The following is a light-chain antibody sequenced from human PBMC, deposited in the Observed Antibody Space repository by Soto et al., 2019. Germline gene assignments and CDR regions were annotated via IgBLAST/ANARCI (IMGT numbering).Light chain of an antibody. V-gene: IGKV1-5*01. CDR2: DAS. CDR3: LQHNSYLWT. J-gene: IGKJ1*01. Sequence: DIQMTQSPPTLSASVGDRVTLTFRASQSISGWLAWYQQKPGKAPKLLIYDASTLQSGVPSRFSGSGSGTEFTLTISSLQPEDFATYYCLQHNSYLWTFGQGTKVDIK. CDR1: QSISGW.